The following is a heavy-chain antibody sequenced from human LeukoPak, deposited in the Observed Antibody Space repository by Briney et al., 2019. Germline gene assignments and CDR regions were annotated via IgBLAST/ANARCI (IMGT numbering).Heavy chain of an antibody. CDR3: ARTTTVTTNYFDY. V-gene: IGHV4-59*01. CDR2: IYYSGST. J-gene: IGHJ4*02. D-gene: IGHD4-17*01. Sequence: SETLSLTCTVSGGSISSYYWSWIRQPPGKGLEWIGYIYYSGSTNYNPSLKSRVTISVDTSKNQFSLKLSSVTAADTAVYYCARTTTVTTNYFDYWGQGTLVTVSS. CDR1: GGSISSYY.